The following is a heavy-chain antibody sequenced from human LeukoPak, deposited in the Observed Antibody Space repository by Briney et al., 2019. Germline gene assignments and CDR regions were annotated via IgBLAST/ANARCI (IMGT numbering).Heavy chain of an antibody. Sequence: PGGSLRLSCAASGFTFSSHGMHWVRQAPGKGLEWVAVIWFDGSNRYYADSVKGRFTISRDNSKDTLYLQMNSLRVEDTAVYYCAREIAHRSAYDYDGDGFDIWGPGTTVTVSS. CDR3: AREIAHRSAYDYDGDGFDI. D-gene: IGHD3-22*01. CDR2: IWFDGSNR. J-gene: IGHJ3*02. V-gene: IGHV3-33*01. CDR1: GFTFSSHG.